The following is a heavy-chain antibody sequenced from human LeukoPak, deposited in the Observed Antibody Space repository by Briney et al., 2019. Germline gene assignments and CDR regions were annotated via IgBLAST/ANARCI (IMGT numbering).Heavy chain of an antibody. CDR3: ARDAPDDDGVYVSAFDI. Sequence: PSETLSLTCTVSGGSISSYYWSWIRQPPGRGLEWIGYIYYSGSTNYNPSLKSRVTISVDTSKNQFSLKLSSVTAADTAVYYCARDAPDDDGVYVSAFDIWAKGQWSSSLQ. V-gene: IGHV4-59*01. D-gene: IGHD5/OR15-5a*01. CDR1: GGSISSYY. CDR2: IYYSGST. J-gene: IGHJ3*02.